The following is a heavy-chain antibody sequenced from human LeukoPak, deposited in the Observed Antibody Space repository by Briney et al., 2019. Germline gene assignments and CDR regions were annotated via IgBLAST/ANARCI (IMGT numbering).Heavy chain of an antibody. J-gene: IGHJ5*02. V-gene: IGHV4-4*07. CDR1: GGSISSYY. CDR2: IYTSGST. D-gene: IGHD2-15*01. CDR3: ARKNYCSGGSCYSRGWFDP. Sequence: PSETLSLTCTVSGGSISSYYWSWIRQPAGKGLEWIGRIYTSGSTNYNPSLKSRVTMSVDTSKNQFSLKLSSVTAADTAVYYCARKNYCSGGSCYSRGWFDPWGQGTLVTVSS.